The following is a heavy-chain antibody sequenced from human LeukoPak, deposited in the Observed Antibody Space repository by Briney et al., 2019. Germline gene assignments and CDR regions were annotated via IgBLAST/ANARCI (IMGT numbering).Heavy chain of an antibody. CDR1: GFTFDDYA. V-gene: IGHV3-9*01. CDR2: ISWNSGSI. Sequence: PGGSLRLSCAASGFTFDDYAMHWVRQAPGKGLEWVSGISWNSGSIGYADSVKGRFTISRDNAKNSLYLQMNSLRAEDTALYYCAKDRRDCSGGSCYSNFDYWGQGTLVTVSS. CDR3: AKDRRDCSGGSCYSNFDY. D-gene: IGHD2-15*01. J-gene: IGHJ4*02.